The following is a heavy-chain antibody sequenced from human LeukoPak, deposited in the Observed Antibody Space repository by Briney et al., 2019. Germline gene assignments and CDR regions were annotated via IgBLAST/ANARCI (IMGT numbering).Heavy chain of an antibody. CDR2: ITWNSGSI. CDR1: GFNFDDYA. J-gene: IGHJ4*02. V-gene: IGHV3-9*01. Sequence: GGSLRLSCAASGFNFDDYAMHWVRQAPGKGLEWVSVITWNSGSIGYADSVKGRFTFSRDNAKNSLDPQMNSLRAEDTAVYYCARGLCGGDCYDYWGQGILVTVSS. CDR3: ARGLCGGDCYDY. D-gene: IGHD2-21*01.